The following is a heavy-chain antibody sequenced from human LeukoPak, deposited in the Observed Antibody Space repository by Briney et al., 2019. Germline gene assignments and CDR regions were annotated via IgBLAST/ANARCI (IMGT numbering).Heavy chain of an antibody. CDR1: GYTFTGYY. V-gene: IGHV1-2*02. CDR2: INPNSGGT. D-gene: IGHD5-18*01. J-gene: IGHJ3*02. CDR3: ARVSRSYGSDAFDI. Sequence: ASVKVSCKASGYTFTGYYMHWVRQAPGQGLEWMGWINPNSGGTNYAQKFQGRVTMTRDTAISTAYMELSRLRSDDTAVYYCARVSRSYGSDAFDIWGQGTMVTVSS.